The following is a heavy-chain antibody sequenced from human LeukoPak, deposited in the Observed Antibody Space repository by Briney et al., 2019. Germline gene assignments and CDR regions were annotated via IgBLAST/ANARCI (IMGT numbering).Heavy chain of an antibody. CDR3: ARSLYSYGLYYFDY. CDR1: GFTFTKYW. Sequence: GGSLRLSCAASGFTFTKYWMTWVRQAPGKGLEWVGNIKQDGSDKNYMDSVKGRFTISRDNTKNSVYLQMSSLRAEDTAVYYCARSLYSYGLYYFDYWGQGTLVTVSS. J-gene: IGHJ4*02. V-gene: IGHV3-7*01. D-gene: IGHD5-18*01. CDR2: IKQDGSDK.